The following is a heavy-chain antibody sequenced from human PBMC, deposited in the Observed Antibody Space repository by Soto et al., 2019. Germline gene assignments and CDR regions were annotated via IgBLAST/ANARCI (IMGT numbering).Heavy chain of an antibody. J-gene: IGHJ4*02. CDR3: ARDDDYYFDF. CDR2: TYYSGST. CDR1: GDPISSGGYY. D-gene: IGHD2-21*02. Sequence: SETLSLTCTVSGDPISSGGYYWSWIRQNPGKGLEWIGYTYYSGSTHYNPSLKSRVTISVDTSKNQLSLKLSSVTAADTAVYYCARDDDYYFDFWGQGTLVTVSS. V-gene: IGHV4-31*03.